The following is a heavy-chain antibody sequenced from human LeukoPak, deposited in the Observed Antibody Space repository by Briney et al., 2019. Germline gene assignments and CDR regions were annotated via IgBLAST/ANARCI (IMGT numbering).Heavy chain of an antibody. CDR1: GFTFSTYT. Sequence: GGSLRLSCAASGFTFSTYTMNWVRQAPGKGLEWVSTVSDSSDVHYSDSVKGRFTISRDNAKNSLYLQMNSLRAEDTAVYYCARFSSGWYYFDYWGQGTLVTVSS. V-gene: IGHV3-21*04. J-gene: IGHJ4*02. CDR2: VSDSSDV. CDR3: ARFSSGWYYFDY. D-gene: IGHD6-19*01.